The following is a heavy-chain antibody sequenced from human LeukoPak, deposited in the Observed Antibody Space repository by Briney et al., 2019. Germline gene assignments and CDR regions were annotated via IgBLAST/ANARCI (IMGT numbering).Heavy chain of an antibody. J-gene: IGHJ5*02. CDR3: ARDRGWYWFDP. Sequence: PGGSLRLSCAASGFTLSSYWMSWVRQAPGKGLEWVANIKQDGSEKYYVDSVKGRFTISRDNAKNSLYLQMNSLRAEDTAVYYCARDRGWYWFDPWGQGTLVTVSS. D-gene: IGHD6-19*01. CDR1: GFTLSSYW. V-gene: IGHV3-7*01. CDR2: IKQDGSEK.